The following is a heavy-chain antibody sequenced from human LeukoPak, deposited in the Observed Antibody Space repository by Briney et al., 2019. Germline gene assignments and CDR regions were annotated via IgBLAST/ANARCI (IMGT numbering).Heavy chain of an antibody. Sequence: SETLSLTCTVSGGSLSSSSYYWGWIRQPPGKGLEWIGVIYYSGSTYYNPSLKSRVTISVDTSKNQSSLKLSSVTAADTAVYFCADYSSSSGWFDPWGQGTLVTVSS. CDR2: IYYSGST. CDR1: GGSLSSSSYY. CDR3: ADYSSSSGWFDP. D-gene: IGHD6-6*01. J-gene: IGHJ5*02. V-gene: IGHV4-39*01.